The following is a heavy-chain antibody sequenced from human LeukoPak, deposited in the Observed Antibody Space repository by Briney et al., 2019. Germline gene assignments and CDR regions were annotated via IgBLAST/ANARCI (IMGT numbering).Heavy chain of an antibody. CDR1: GYTFTGYY. J-gene: IGHJ4*02. CDR2: INPNSGGT. Sequence: ASVKVSCKASGYTFTGYYMHWVRQAPGQGLEWMGWINPNSGGTNYAQKFQGRVTMTRDTSISTAYMELSRLRSDDTAVYCCAREYGDDYGDYVVFDYWGQGTLVTVSS. D-gene: IGHD4-17*01. CDR3: AREYGDDYGDYVVFDY. V-gene: IGHV1-2*02.